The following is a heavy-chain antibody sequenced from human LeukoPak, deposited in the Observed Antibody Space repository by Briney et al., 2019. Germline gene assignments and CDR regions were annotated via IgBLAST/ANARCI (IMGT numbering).Heavy chain of an antibody. Sequence: PGGPLRLSCAAPGFPFSIYAMSWVRQAPGKGLAWVSGLNEDGGYTYYADSVKGRFTISRDNSENTLYLQMSSLRAEDTAIYYCVRDFSCSGGSCPLCDSWGQGTRVSVSS. D-gene: IGHD2-15*01. J-gene: IGHJ4*02. CDR2: LNEDGGYT. CDR1: GFPFSIYA. CDR3: VRDFSCSGGSCPLCDS. V-gene: IGHV3-23*01.